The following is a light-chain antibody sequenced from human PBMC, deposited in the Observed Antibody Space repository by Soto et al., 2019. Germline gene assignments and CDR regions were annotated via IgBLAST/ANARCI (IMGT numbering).Light chain of an antibody. CDR1: SSDVGGYNY. V-gene: IGLV2-11*01. J-gene: IGLJ1*01. Sequence: QSVLTQPRSVSGSPGQSVTISCTGTSSDVGGYNYVSWYQQHPGKAPKLMIYDVSKRPSGVPDRFSGSKSGNTASLTISGLQAEDEADYYCCSYAGSSSYVFRTGTQLTVL. CDR3: CSYAGSSSYV. CDR2: DVS.